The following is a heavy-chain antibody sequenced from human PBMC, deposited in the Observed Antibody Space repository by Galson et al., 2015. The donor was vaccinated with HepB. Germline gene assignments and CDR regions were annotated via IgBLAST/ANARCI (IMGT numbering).Heavy chain of an antibody. D-gene: IGHD6-19*01. Sequence: SLRLSCAASGFTFGDYAMSWVRQAPGKGLEWVGFIRSKAYGGTTEYAASVKGRFTISRDDSKSIAYLQMNSLKTEDTAVYYCTRDGSSGWISGYFDYWGQGTLVTVSS. CDR2: IRSKAYGGTT. CDR3: TRDGSSGWISGYFDY. J-gene: IGHJ4*02. V-gene: IGHV3-49*04. CDR1: GFTFGDYA.